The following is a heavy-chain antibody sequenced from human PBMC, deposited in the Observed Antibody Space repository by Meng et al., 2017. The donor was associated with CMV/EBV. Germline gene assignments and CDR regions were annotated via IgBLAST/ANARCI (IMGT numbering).Heavy chain of an antibody. CDR1: GFTFSSYS. D-gene: IGHD3-22*01. J-gene: IGHJ4*02. CDR3: AREYSGHYYVSSGYYSDAFDY. V-gene: IGHV3-21*01. CDR2: ISSSSSYI. Sequence: GGSLRLSCAASGFTFSSYSMNWVRQAPGKGLEWVSSISSSSSYIYYADSVKGRFTISRDNAKNSLYLQMNSLRAEDTAVYYCAREYSGHYYVSSGYYSDAFDYWGQGTLVTVSS.